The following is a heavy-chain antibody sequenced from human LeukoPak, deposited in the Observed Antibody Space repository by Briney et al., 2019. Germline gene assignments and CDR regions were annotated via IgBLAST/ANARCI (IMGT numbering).Heavy chain of an antibody. J-gene: IGHJ4*02. CDR3: AKDQGWCSGGNCYPHY. D-gene: IGHD2-15*01. CDR2: ISAYNGNT. CDR1: GYTFTSYG. Sequence: ASVKVSCKASGYTFTSYGISWVRQAPGQGLEWMGWISAYNGNTNYAQKLQGRLTMTTDASTSTANMELKSLRSDDTAVYYCAKDQGWCSGGNCYPHYWGQGTLVTVSS. V-gene: IGHV1-18*01.